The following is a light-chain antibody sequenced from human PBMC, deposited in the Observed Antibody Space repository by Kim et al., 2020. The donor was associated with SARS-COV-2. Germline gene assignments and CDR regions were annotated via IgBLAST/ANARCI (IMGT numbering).Light chain of an antibody. Sequence: ASVGNRVTFTCQATQVIRKFLDWYQQRPGKAPQLLIYDVSNLQTGVPSRFSGSGYGTEFTLTISSLQPEDFATYYCQQNDAFPITFGQGTRLEIK. CDR2: DVS. J-gene: IGKJ5*01. CDR3: QQNDAFPIT. CDR1: QVIRKF. V-gene: IGKV1-33*01.